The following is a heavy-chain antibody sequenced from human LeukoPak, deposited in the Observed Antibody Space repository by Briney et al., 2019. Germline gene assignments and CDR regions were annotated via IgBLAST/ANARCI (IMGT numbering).Heavy chain of an antibody. CDR1: GYSISSGYY. V-gene: IGHV4-38-2*02. Sequence: SETLSLNCTVSGYSISSGYYWGWIRQPPGKGLEWIGSIYHSGSTYYNPSLKSRVTISVDTSKNQFSLKLSSVTAADTAVYYCARPGSYVLDAFDIWGKGKMVTVSS. CDR2: IYHSGST. D-gene: IGHD3-16*01. CDR3: ARPGSYVLDAFDI. J-gene: IGHJ3*02.